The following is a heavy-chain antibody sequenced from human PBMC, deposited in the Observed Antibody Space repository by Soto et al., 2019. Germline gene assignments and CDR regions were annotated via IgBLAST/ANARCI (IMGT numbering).Heavy chain of an antibody. V-gene: IGHV1-2*04. CDR1: GYSFTDYH. CDR3: ARGHSTDCSNGVCSFFYNHDMDV. CDR2: INPKSGGT. Sequence: ASVKVSCKASGYSFTDYHIHWVRQAPGQGLEWLGRINPKSGGTSTAQKFQGWVTMTTDTSISTASMELTRMPSDDTAIYYCARGHSTDCSNGVCSFFYNHDMDVWGQGTTVTVSS. J-gene: IGHJ6*02. D-gene: IGHD2-8*01.